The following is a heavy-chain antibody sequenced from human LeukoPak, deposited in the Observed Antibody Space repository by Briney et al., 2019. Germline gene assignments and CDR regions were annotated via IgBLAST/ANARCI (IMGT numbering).Heavy chain of an antibody. J-gene: IGHJ6*04. D-gene: IGHD5-18*01. CDR1: GYTFTSYD. V-gene: IGHV1-69*13. CDR2: IIPIFGTA. CDR3: ARGYSYGPPKGTADV. Sequence: SVKVSCKASGYTFTSYDISWVRQAPGQGLEWMGGIIPIFGTANYAQKFQGRVTITADESTSTAYMELSSLRSEDTAVYYCARGYSYGPPKGTADVWGKGTTVTVSS.